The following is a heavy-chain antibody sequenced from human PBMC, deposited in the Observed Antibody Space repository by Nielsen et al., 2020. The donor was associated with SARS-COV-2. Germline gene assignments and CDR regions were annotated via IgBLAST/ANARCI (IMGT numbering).Heavy chain of an antibody. Sequence: GESLKISCKGSGYSFTSHWITWVRQMPGKGLEWMGRIDPSDSYVDYSPSFQGHVAISADKSISTAYLQWSSLKASDTAMSYCARYASEYYYYYYMDVWGTGTTVTVPS. CDR1: GYSFTSHW. CDR3: ARYASEYYYYYYMDV. V-gene: IGHV5-10-1*01. CDR2: IDPSDSYV. D-gene: IGHD2-2*01. J-gene: IGHJ6*03.